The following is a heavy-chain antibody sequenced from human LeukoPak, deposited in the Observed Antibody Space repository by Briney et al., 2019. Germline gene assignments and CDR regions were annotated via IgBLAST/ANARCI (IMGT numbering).Heavy chain of an antibody. V-gene: IGHV3-53*01. CDR2: FYSGGST. Sequence: GGSLRLSCAASGFTVSSNYMTWVRQAPGKGLEWVSIFYSGGSTYYADSVKGRFTIPRDNSKNTLYLQMNSLRAEDTAVYYCARTDSSGYYDYWGQGTLVTVSS. CDR1: GFTVSSNY. CDR3: ARTDSSGYYDY. D-gene: IGHD3-22*01. J-gene: IGHJ4*02.